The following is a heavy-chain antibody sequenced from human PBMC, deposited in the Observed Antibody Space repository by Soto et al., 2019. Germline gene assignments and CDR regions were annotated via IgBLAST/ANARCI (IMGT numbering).Heavy chain of an antibody. CDR3: ARGRPRHGYQLPVDY. Sequence: SGFTFSSYDMHWVRQATGKGLEWASAIGTAGDTYYPGSVKGRFTISRENAKNSLYLQMNSLRAGDTAVYYCARGRPRHGYQLPVDYWGQGTLVTVPQ. CDR1: GFTFSSYD. D-gene: IGHD2-2*01. J-gene: IGHJ4*02. V-gene: IGHV3-13*01. CDR2: IGTAGDT.